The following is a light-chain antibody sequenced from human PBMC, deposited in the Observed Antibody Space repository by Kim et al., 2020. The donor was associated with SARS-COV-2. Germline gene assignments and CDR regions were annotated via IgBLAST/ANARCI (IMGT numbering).Light chain of an antibody. CDR2: YND. CDR3: ETWDDSVNGWV. V-gene: IGLV1-36*01. Sequence: ELTQPPSVSEAPRQRVTISCSGNSSNIGNNAVNWYQQFPGKAPKLLIYYNDLLSSGVSDRFSGSKSGTSASLAISGLQSEDEADYYCETWDDSVNGWVFGGGTKLPVL. J-gene: IGLJ3*02. CDR1: SSNIGNNA.